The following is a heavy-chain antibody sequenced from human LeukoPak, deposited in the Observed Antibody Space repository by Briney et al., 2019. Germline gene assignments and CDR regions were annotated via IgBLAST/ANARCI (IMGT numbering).Heavy chain of an antibody. D-gene: IGHD3-10*01. V-gene: IGHV4-4*08. CDR2: IYTSGSI. CDR1: GFTFSSYW. J-gene: IGHJ5*02. CDR3: ARENYFSGSGGDP. Sequence: PGGSLRLSCAASGFTFSSYWMSWVRQAPGKGLEWIGYIYTSGSINYNPSLKSRVTISVDTSKNQFSLKLSSVTAADTAVYYCARENYFSGSGGDPWGQGALVTVSS.